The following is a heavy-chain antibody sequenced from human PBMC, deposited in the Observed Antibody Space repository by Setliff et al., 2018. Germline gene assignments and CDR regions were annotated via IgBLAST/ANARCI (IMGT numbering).Heavy chain of an antibody. J-gene: IGHJ4*02. V-gene: IGHV4-61*09. CDR2: IYTSGST. Sequence: NPSETLSLTCTVSGGSISSGSYYWSWIRQPAGKGLEWIGHIYTSGSTNYNPSLKSRVTISVDTSKNQFSLKLSSVTAADTAVYYCATERSAPWGPFDWWGQGTLVTVSS. CDR1: GGSISSGSYY. D-gene: IGHD3-16*01. CDR3: ATERSAPWGPFDW.